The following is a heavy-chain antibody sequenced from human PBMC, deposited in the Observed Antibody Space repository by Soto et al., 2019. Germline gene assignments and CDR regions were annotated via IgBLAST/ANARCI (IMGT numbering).Heavy chain of an antibody. Sequence: QVDLVQSGAEVKKPGASVTISCKASGSAITRYYIHWVRQAPGRGLEWMGIINPGVGSASYAQKFQDRVPIDKDTATGTVYMDLRSLRTEDTAVYYCARDTIGWALNGADVWGQGTTGIVSS. CDR1: GSAITRYY. V-gene: IGHV1-46*01. CDR3: ARDTIGWALNGADV. J-gene: IGHJ6*02. CDR2: INPGVGSA. D-gene: IGHD3-3*01.